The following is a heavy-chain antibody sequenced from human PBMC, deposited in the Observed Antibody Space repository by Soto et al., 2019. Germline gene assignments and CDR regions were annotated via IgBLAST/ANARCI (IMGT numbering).Heavy chain of an antibody. V-gene: IGHV4-34*01. J-gene: IGHJ6*02. D-gene: IGHD6-6*01. CDR3: GRVGRGIAARQVNYYYYYGMDV. CDR1: GGSFSGYY. Sequence: QVQLQQWGAGLLKPSETLSLTCAVYGGSFSGYYWSWIRQPPGKGLEWIGEINHSGSTNYNPSLKSQVTISVDTSKNQLAQRLSSVNAADTDVYYCGRVGRGIAARQVNYYYYYGMDVWGQGTTVTVSS. CDR2: INHSGST.